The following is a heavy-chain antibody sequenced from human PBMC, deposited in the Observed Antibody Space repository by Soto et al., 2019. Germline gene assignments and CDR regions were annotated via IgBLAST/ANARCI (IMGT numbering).Heavy chain of an antibody. Sequence: GGSLRLSCKASGFTFSDFGMHWVRQAPGKGLEWVSAIWYDGSYQYYADSVRGRFTTSRDNSNNTLLLEMNSLRVEDTAVYYCARDRLITYGAKIAPDHWGQGALVTVSS. CDR2: IWYDGSYQ. V-gene: IGHV3-33*01. CDR3: ARDRLITYGAKIAPDH. J-gene: IGHJ5*02. D-gene: IGHD3-16*01. CDR1: GFTFSDFG.